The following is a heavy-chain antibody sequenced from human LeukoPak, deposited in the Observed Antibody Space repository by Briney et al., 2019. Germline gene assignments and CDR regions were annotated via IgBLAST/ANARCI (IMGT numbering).Heavy chain of an antibody. CDR1: GFTFSDYS. Sequence: GGSLRLSCAASGFTFSDYSMNWVRQAPGKGLEWVSSISSSSSYIYYADSVKGRFTISRNNAKNSLYLQMNSLRAEDTAVYYCAELGITMIGGVWGKGTTVTISS. D-gene: IGHD3-10*02. J-gene: IGHJ6*04. CDR2: ISSSSSYI. CDR3: AELGITMIGGV. V-gene: IGHV3-21*01.